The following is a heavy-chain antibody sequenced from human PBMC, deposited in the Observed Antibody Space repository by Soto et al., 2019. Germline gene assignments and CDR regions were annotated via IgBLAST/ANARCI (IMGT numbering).Heavy chain of an antibody. CDR3: ARGTSYYYDSSGPYFDY. Sequence: PSETLSLTCTVSGGSISSYYWSWMRQPPGKGLEWIGYIYYSGSTNYNPSLKSRVTISVDTSKNQFSLKLSSVTAADTAVYYCARGTSYYYDSSGPYFDYWGQGTLVTVSS. CDR1: GGSISSYY. CDR2: IYYSGST. J-gene: IGHJ4*02. D-gene: IGHD3-22*01. V-gene: IGHV4-59*01.